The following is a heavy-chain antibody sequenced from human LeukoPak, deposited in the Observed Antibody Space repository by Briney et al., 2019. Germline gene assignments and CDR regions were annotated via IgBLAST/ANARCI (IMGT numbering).Heavy chain of an antibody. Sequence: PGGSLRLSCAASGFTFSSYGMHWVRQAPGKGLEWVAVIWYDGSNKYYADSVKGRFTISRDNSKNTLYLKMNSLRAEDTAVYYSATGEGAIRSFDYWGQGTLVTVSS. CDR1: GFTFSSYG. CDR3: ATGEGAIRSFDY. D-gene: IGHD1-26*01. J-gene: IGHJ4*02. V-gene: IGHV3-33*01. CDR2: IWYDGSNK.